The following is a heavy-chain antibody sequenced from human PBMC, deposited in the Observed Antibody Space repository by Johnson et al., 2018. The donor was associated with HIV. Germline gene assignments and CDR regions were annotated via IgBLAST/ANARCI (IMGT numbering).Heavy chain of an antibody. CDR2: ISYDGSNK. CDR1: GFTFFSYG. Sequence: QVQLVESGGGVVQPGRSLRLSCVASGFTFFSYGMHWVRQAPGKGLEWVAVISYDGSNKYYADSVKGRFTISRDNSKNTLYLQMNSLRAEDTAVYYCAKVYSSSVPAPGIWGQGTMVTVSS. J-gene: IGHJ3*02. CDR3: AKVYSSSVPAPGI. V-gene: IGHV3-30*18. D-gene: IGHD6-6*01.